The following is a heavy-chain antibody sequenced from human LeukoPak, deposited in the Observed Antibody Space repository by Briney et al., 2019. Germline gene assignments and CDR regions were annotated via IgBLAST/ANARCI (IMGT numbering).Heavy chain of an antibody. CDR2: ISDSGSDT. V-gene: IGHV3-23*01. CDR3: AKRIPYSSSSVYFDS. Sequence: GGSLRLSCAASGFTFSSYGLSWVRQAPGKGLEWVSAISDSGSDTYYADSVKGRFTISKDNSKNTLYLQMNSLRAEDTAVYYCAKRIPYSSSSVYFDSWGQGTLVTVSS. CDR1: GFTFSSYG. J-gene: IGHJ4*02. D-gene: IGHD6-6*01.